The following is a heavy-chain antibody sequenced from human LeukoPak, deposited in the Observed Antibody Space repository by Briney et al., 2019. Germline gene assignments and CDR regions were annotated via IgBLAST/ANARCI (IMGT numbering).Heavy chain of an antibody. CDR1: GFTFSSYA. CDR2: ISSNGGST. D-gene: IGHD6-13*01. CDR3: ARAGTLPGKAAAGRIRYYYYMDV. V-gene: IGHV3-64*01. J-gene: IGHJ6*03. Sequence: GGSLRLSCAASGFTFSSYAMHWVRQAPGKGLEYVSAISSNGGSTYYANSVKGRFTISRDNSKNTLYLQMGSLRAEDMAVYYCARAGTLPGKAAAGRIRYYYYMDVWGKGTTVTVS.